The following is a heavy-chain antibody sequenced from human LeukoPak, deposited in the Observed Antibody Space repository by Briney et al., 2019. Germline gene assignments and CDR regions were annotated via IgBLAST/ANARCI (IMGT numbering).Heavy chain of an antibody. CDR3: ASVSGSYAHDAFDI. J-gene: IGHJ3*02. CDR1: GYSISSSNW. V-gene: IGHV4-28*01. D-gene: IGHD1-26*01. CDR2: IYYSGST. Sequence: PSETLSLTCAVSGYSISSSNWWGWIRPPPGKGLEWIGYIYYSGSTYYNPSLKSRVTMSVDTSKNQFSLKLSSVTAVDTAVYYCASVSGSYAHDAFDIWGQGTMVTVSS.